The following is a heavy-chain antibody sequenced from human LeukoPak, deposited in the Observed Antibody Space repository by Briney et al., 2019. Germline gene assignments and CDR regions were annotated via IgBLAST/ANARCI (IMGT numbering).Heavy chain of an antibody. CDR2: IKQDGSEK. CDR3: ARAPPQDIVVVPAAQGFDY. CDR1: GFTFSSYW. Sequence: GGSLRLSCAASGFTFSSYWMSWVRQAPGKGLEWVANIKQDGSEKYYADSVKGRFTISRDNAKNSLYLQMNSLRAEDTAVYYCARAPPQDIVVVPAAQGFDYWGQGTLVTVSS. V-gene: IGHV3-7*01. D-gene: IGHD2-2*01. J-gene: IGHJ4*02.